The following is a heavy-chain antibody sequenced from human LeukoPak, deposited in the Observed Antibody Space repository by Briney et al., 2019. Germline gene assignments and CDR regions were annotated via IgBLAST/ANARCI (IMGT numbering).Heavy chain of an antibody. CDR1: GGXISSYY. CDR3: ARHSARTTKDY. D-gene: IGHD1-1*01. Sequence: SETLSLTCTVSGGXISSYYCSWIRQPPGKGLEWIGFISYSGSTNYNPSLKSRVTISLDTSKNQFSLKLNSVTAADTAVYYCARHSARTTKDYWGQGTLVTVSS. CDR2: ISYSGST. V-gene: IGHV4-59*08. J-gene: IGHJ4*02.